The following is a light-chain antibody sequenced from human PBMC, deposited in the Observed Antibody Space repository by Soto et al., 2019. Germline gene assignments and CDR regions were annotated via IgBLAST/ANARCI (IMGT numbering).Light chain of an antibody. J-gene: IGLJ2*01. CDR2: DVS. Sequence: QSVLTQPASVSGSPGQSITISCTGTSSDVGGYNYVSWYQQHPGKAPKLMIYDVSSRPSGVSNRFSSSKSGNTASLTISGLLSEDEADYYCTSYTTNKTPLFGGGTKLTVL. CDR3: TSYTTNKTPL. V-gene: IGLV2-14*03. CDR1: SSDVGGYNY.